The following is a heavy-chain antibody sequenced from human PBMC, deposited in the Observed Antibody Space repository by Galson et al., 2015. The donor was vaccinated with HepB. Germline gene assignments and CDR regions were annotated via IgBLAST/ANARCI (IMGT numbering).Heavy chain of an antibody. V-gene: IGHV2-5*08. CDR2: IYWNGDK. J-gene: IGHJ5*02. Sequence: PALVKPTQTLTLTCTFSGFSLSTSGMCVSWIRQPPGKALEWLARIYWNGDKSSNPSLNSRLTITRDTSRNQGVLKVTNMNPVDTATYYCIYDYVWWGSYGSAWGQGTLVTVSS. CDR3: IYDYVWWGSYGSA. CDR1: GFSLSTSGMC. D-gene: IGHD3-16*01.